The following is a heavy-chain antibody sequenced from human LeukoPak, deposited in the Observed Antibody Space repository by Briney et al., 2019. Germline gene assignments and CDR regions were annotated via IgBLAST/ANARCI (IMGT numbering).Heavy chain of an antibody. J-gene: IGHJ4*02. CDR3: TTAADDYGDSFAPN. CDR1: GFTFSNAW. Sequence: GGSLRLSCAASGFTFSNAWMSWVRQAPGKGLEWVGRIKSKTDDGTTDYAAPVKGRFTISRDDSKNTLYLQMNSLKTEDTAVYYCTTAADDYGDSFAPNWGQGTLVTVSS. CDR2: IKSKTDDGTT. D-gene: IGHD4-17*01. V-gene: IGHV3-15*01.